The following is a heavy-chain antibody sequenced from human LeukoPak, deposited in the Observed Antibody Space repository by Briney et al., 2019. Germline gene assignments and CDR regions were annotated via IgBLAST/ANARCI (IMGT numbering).Heavy chain of an antibody. J-gene: IGHJ4*02. V-gene: IGHV1-18*01. Sequence: ASVKVSCKASGYXFSSYGISWVRQAPGQGLEWMGWISAYNGKTKYAQKLQGRVTMTTETSTSTAYMELRSLKSDDTAVYYCARASYCSGGSCYSDYWGQGTLVTVSS. CDR3: ARASYCSGGSCYSDY. CDR2: ISAYNGKT. D-gene: IGHD2-15*01. CDR1: GYXFSSYG.